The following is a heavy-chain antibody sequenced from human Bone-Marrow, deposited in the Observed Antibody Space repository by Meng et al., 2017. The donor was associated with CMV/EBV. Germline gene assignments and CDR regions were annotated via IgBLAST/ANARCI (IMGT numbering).Heavy chain of an antibody. V-gene: IGHV4-38-2*02. J-gene: IGHJ6*02. Sequence: SETLSLTCTVSGYSISSGYYWGWIRQPPGKGLEWIGTIYHSGSTYYNPSLKSRVTISVDTSKNQFSLKLSSVTAADTAVYYCARGGMVASIRNYYYYGMDVWGQGTTVTVSS. CDR3: ARGGMVASIRNYYYYGMDV. CDR1: GYSISSGYY. D-gene: IGHD5-24*01. CDR2: IYHSGST.